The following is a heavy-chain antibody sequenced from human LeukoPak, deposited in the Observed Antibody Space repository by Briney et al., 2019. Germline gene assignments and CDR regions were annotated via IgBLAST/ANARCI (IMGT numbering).Heavy chain of an antibody. Sequence: PSETLSVTCTVCGGSIRSGSYNWRWIRQPPGKGLEWIATIDYTGDTYYSPSLTSRVAMPLDTPKNQFSLKLNSVTAADTAVYYCARLLPCTTCNPRLGYRGVWAKGTTVTVSS. CDR2: IDYTGDT. D-gene: IGHD2-2*01. V-gene: IGHV4-39*07. CDR1: GGSIRSGSYN. J-gene: IGHJ6*03. CDR3: ARLLPCTTCNPRLGYRGV.